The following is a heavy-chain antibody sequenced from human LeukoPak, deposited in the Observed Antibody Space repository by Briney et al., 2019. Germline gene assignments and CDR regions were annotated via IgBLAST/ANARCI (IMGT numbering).Heavy chain of an antibody. CDR3: ARDRNAFDY. V-gene: IGHV3-30-3*01. J-gene: IGHJ4*02. D-gene: IGHD4-4*01. CDR1: GFTFSSYA. Sequence: PGGSLRLSCAASGFTFSSYAMHWVRQAPGKGLEWVAVISYDGSNKYYAYSVKGRFTISRDNSKNTLYLQMNSLRAEDTAVYYCARDRNAFDYWGQGTLVTVSS. CDR2: ISYDGSNK.